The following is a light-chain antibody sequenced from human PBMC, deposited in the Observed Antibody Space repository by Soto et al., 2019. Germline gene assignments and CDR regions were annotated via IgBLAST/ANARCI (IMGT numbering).Light chain of an antibody. CDR3: MQALQTPPT. Sequence: DIVMTQSALSLPVTPGEPASISCRSSQSLLHGNGHNYLNWYLQKPGQSPQLLIYLGSNRAAGVXDXXSGSGSGTDFTLKISRVEAEDLGVYYCMQALQTPPTFGQGTKLEIK. CDR1: QSLLHGNGHNY. V-gene: IGKV2-28*01. J-gene: IGKJ2*01. CDR2: LGS.